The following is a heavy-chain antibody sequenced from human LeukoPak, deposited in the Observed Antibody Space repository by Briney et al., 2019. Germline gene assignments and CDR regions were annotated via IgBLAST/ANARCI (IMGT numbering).Heavy chain of an antibody. CDR2: IYYSGST. J-gene: IGHJ4*02. V-gene: IGHV4-59*08. CDR1: GGSISSYY. Sequence: SETLSLTCTVSGGSISSYYWSWLRRPPGKGLEWFGYIYYSGSTNYNPSLKSRVTISVDTSKNQFSLKLSSVTAADTAVYYCARQVELLWFGELLYFFDYWGQGTLVTVSS. D-gene: IGHD3-10*01. CDR3: ARQVELLWFGELLYFFDY.